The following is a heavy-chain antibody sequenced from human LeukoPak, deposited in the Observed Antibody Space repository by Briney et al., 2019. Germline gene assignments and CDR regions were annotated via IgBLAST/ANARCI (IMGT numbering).Heavy chain of an antibody. CDR1: GFTFSTFG. CDR3: AREDDSTGHYYGLVDY. J-gene: IGHJ4*02. CDR2: ISSSGSTI. D-gene: IGHD3-22*01. Sequence: PGGSLRLSCAASGFTFSTFGMNWVRQAPGKGLEWVSYISSSGSTIHYADSVKGRFTISRDNAKNSLYLQMNSLRAEDTAVYYCAREDDSTGHYYGLVDYWGEGTLVTVSS. V-gene: IGHV3-48*04.